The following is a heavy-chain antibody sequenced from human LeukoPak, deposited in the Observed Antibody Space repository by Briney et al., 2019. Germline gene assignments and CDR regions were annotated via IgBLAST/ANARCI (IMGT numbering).Heavy chain of an antibody. CDR2: ISGDGGST. CDR3: AKELRYFDWLLANYFDY. D-gene: IGHD3-9*01. Sequence: PGGSLRLSCAASGFTFDDYAMHWVRQAPGKGLEWVSLISGDGGSTYYADSVKGRFTIPRDNSKNSLYLQMNSLRTEDTALYYCAKELRYFDWLLANYFDYWGQGTLVTVSS. V-gene: IGHV3-43*02. CDR1: GFTFDDYA. J-gene: IGHJ4*02.